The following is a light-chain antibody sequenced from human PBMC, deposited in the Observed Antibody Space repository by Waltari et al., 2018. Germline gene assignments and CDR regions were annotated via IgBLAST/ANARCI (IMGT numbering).Light chain of an antibody. CDR1: QSISRW. CDR3: QQYNSYSPST. Sequence: DIQRAQSPSPLSASVGDRVTLTGRASQSISRWWDWYQQKPGKATKPLIYKASSLASGVPSMFSGSGSGTEFTLPISSLQPDDFATYYCQQYNSYSPSTFGQGTKLEIK. J-gene: IGKJ2*01. CDR2: KAS. V-gene: IGKV1-5*03.